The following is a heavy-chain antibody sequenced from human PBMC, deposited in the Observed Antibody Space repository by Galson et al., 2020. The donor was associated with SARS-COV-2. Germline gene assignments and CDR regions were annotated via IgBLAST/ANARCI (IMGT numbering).Heavy chain of an antibody. J-gene: IGHJ4*02. V-gene: IGHV3-9*01. CDR2: ISWNSGSI. CDR1: GFTFDDYA. Sequence: GGSLRLSCAASGFTFDDYAMHCVRQAPGKGLEWVSGISWNSGSIGYADSVKGRFTISRDNAKNSLYLQMNSLRAEDTALYYCASSPTIFGVVTPDYWGQGTLVTVSS. D-gene: IGHD3-3*01. CDR3: ASSPTIFGVVTPDY.